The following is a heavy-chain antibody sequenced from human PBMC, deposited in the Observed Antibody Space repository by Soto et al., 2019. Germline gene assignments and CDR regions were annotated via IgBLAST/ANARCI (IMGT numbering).Heavy chain of an antibody. CDR2: IIPIFGTA. J-gene: IGHJ3*02. D-gene: IGHD1-26*01. CDR1: GGTFSSYA. V-gene: IGHV1-69*01. Sequence: QVQLVQSGAEVKKPGSSVKVSCKASGGTFSSYAISWVRQAPGQGLEWMGGIIPIFGTANYAQKFQGRVTITADEFTSTAYMELSSLRSEDTAVYYCASSLPSYPPDDAFDIWCQGTMVTVSS. CDR3: ASSLPSYPPDDAFDI.